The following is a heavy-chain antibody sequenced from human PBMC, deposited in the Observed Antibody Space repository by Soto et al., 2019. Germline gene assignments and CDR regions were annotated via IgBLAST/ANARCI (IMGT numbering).Heavy chain of an antibody. V-gene: IGHV4-39*01. CDR1: GGSISSRNYY. D-gene: IGHD6-19*01. Sequence: SETLSLTCTVSGGSISSRNYYWGWIRQPPGKGLEWIGSIYYSGSTYYNPSLKSRVTISVDTSKRQFSLKLDSVTAADTAVYYCARQYSAGWSHYFDYWGQGTLVTVSS. CDR3: ARQYSAGWSHYFDY. CDR2: IYYSGST. J-gene: IGHJ4*02.